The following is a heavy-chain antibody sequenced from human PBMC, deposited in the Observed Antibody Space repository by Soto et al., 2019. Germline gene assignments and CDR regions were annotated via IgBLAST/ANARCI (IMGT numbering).Heavy chain of an antibody. CDR3: ARGHPDSGYDYPFEGFPTYYYYYGMDV. CDR1: GFTFSSYA. Sequence: PGGSLRLSCAASGFTFSSYAMHWVRQAPGKGLEWVAVISYDGSNKYYADSVKGRFTISRDNSKNTLYLQMNSLRAEDTAVYYCARGHPDSGYDYPFEGFPTYYYYYGMDVWGQGTTVTVSS. CDR2: ISYDGSNK. V-gene: IGHV3-30-3*01. D-gene: IGHD5-12*01. J-gene: IGHJ6*02.